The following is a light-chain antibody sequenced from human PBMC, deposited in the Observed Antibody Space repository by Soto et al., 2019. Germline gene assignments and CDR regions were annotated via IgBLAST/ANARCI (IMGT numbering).Light chain of an antibody. Sequence: DIQMTQSPSTLSASVGDRVTITCRASQSISSWLAWYQQKPGKAPKLLIYDASSLESGVPSRFSGSGAGTEFTLNISSLQPDDFASHCCRQYNSYLSWTFGEGTKVEIK. J-gene: IGKJ1*01. CDR1: QSISSW. V-gene: IGKV1-5*01. CDR2: DAS. CDR3: RQYNSYLSWT.